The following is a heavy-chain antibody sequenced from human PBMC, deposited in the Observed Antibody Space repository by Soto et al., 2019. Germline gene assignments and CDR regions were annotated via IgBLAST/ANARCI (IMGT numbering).Heavy chain of an antibody. V-gene: IGHV4-59*08. J-gene: IGHJ3*02. CDR1: GGSISSYY. CDR2: IYYSGST. Sequence: QVQLQESGPGLVKPSETLSLTCTVSGGSISSYYWSWIRQPPGKGLEWIGYIYYSGSTNYNPSLKSRVNISVDTSKNQFSLKLSSVTAADTAVYYCATYSSSPNAFDIWGQGTMVTVSS. CDR3: ATYSSSPNAFDI. D-gene: IGHD6-13*01.